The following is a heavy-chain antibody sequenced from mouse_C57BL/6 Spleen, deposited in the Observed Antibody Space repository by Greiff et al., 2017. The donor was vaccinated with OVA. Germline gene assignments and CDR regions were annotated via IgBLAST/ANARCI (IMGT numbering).Heavy chain of an antibody. D-gene: IGHD4-1*01. CDR1: GYAFSSSW. Sequence: QVQLQQSGPELVKPGASVKISCTASGYAFSSSWMNWVKQRPGKGLEWIGRIYPGDGATNSTGKFTGKATLTADNSSSTAYMQLSSLTSEDSTVYFGTRALANWYVPFDYWGQGTTLTVSS. V-gene: IGHV1-82*01. CDR2: IYPGDGAT. CDR3: TRALANWYVPFDY. J-gene: IGHJ2*01.